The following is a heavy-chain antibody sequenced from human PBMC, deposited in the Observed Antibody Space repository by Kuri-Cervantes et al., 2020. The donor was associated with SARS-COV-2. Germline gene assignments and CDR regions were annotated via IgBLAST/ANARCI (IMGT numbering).Heavy chain of an antibody. CDR3: AREGRQGSYDYWSGYYDAMGWFDP. CDR2: FDPEDGET. Sequence: ASVKVSCKVSGYTLTELLMHWVRQAPGKGLEWMGGFDPEDGETIYAQKFQGRVTMTRDTSTSTVYMELSSLRSEDTAVYYFAREGRQGSYDYWSGYYDAMGWFDPWGQGTLVTVSS. J-gene: IGHJ5*02. V-gene: IGHV1-24*01. D-gene: IGHD3-3*01. CDR1: GYTLTELL.